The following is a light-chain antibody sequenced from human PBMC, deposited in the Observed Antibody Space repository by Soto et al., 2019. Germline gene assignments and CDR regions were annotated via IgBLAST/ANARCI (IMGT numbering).Light chain of an antibody. V-gene: IGKV3-20*01. CDR3: QQYGSPTWA. CDR1: QSVSSSY. J-gene: IGKJ1*01. CDR2: GAS. Sequence: EIGLTQSPGTVCLSPGESTTLXCGASQSVSSSYLAWYQQTPGQGPRLLIYGASSRATGIPDRFSGSGSGTDFTLTISRLEPEDFAVYYCQQYGSPTWAFGQGTKVDIK.